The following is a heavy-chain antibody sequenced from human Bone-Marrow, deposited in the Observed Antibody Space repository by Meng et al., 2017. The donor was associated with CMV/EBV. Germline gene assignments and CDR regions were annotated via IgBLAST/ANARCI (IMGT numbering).Heavy chain of an antibody. CDR2: ISAYSGDT. CDR3: ARGGGDDGLDF. J-gene: IGHJ4*02. D-gene: IGHD3-10*01. CDR1: GYTFTTFD. Sequence: ASVKVSCKTSGYTFTTFDINWVRQAPGQGLEWMALISAYSGDTKYAQKFQGRVTLTPDTSTRTAYMEIRSLRSDDTAVYFCARGGGDDGLDFWGQGTRVTVYS. V-gene: IGHV1-18*01.